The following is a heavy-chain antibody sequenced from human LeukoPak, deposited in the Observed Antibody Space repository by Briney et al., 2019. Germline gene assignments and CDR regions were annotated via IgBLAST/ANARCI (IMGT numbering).Heavy chain of an antibody. V-gene: IGHV1-2*02. CDR1: GYTFTGYY. CDR2: INPNSGST. D-gene: IGHD4/OR15-4a*01. J-gene: IGHJ4*02. CDR3: ARILTDGAGSNGGQTKTDY. Sequence: GASVNVSCTASGYTFTGYYMRWVRQAPGQGLEWMGCINPNSGSTYYAHKLQGRITMSSDTTISSAYMQLSRLRADDTAVYYCARILTDGAGSNGGQTKTDYWGKGTLVTVSS.